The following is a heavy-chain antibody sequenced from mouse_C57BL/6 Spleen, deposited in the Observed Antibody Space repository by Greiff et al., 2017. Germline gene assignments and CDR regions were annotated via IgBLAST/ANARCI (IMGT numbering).Heavy chain of an antibody. D-gene: IGHD2-4*01. Sequence: VQLQQSGAELARPGASVKLSCKASGYTFTSYGISWVKQRTGQGLEWIGEIYPRSGHTYYNEKFKGKATLTADKSSSTAYMELRSLTSEDSAVYFCVRMGLDYAWFAYWGQGTLVTVSA. V-gene: IGHV1-81*01. CDR3: VRMGLDYAWFAY. CDR2: IYPRSGHT. J-gene: IGHJ3*01. CDR1: GYTFTSYG.